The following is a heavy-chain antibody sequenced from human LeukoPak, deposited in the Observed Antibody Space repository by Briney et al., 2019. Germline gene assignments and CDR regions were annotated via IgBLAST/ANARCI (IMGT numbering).Heavy chain of an antibody. J-gene: IGHJ4*02. CDR3: ARLDCSGGSCQPFDY. Sequence: SETLPLTCTVSGGSISSYYWSWIRQPPGKGLEWIGYIYYSGSTNYNPSLKSRVTISVDTSKNQFSLKLSSVTAADTAVYYCARLDCSGGSCQPFDYWGQGTLVTVSS. D-gene: IGHD2-15*01. CDR1: GGSISSYY. V-gene: IGHV4-59*08. CDR2: IYYSGST.